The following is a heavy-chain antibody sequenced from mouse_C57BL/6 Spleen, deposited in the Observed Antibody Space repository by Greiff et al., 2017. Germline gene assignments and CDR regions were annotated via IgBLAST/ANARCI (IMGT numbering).Heavy chain of an antibody. CDR2: IRNKANGYTT. V-gene: IGHV7-3*01. D-gene: IGHD1-1*01. CDR1: GFTFTDYY. J-gene: IGHJ3*01. CDR3: ASSSGGSSPWFAY. Sequence: EVQLVESGGGLVQPGGSLSLSCAASGFTFTDYYMSWVRQPPGKALEWLGFIRNKANGYTTEYSASVKGRFTISRDNSQSILYLQMNALRAEDSATYYCASSSGGSSPWFAYWGQGTLVTVSA.